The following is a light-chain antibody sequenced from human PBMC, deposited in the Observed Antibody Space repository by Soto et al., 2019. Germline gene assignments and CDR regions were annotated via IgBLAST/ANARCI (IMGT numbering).Light chain of an antibody. V-gene: IGLV2-14*01. Sequence: QSALTQPASVSESPGRSITIYYTGTSSDVGGYKYVSWYQQHPGKAPKLMIYEVSTRPSGVSNRFSGSKSGNTASLTISGLQAEDEADYYCSSYTSSSSHYVFGTGTKLTVL. J-gene: IGLJ1*01. CDR3: SSYTSSSSHYV. CDR1: SSDVGGYKY. CDR2: EVS.